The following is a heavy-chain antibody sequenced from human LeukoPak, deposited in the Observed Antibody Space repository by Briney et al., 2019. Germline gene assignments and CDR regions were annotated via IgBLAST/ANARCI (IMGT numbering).Heavy chain of an antibody. CDR3: ASYYDSSGYYSHYYYGMDV. CDR2: ISSSSSYI. J-gene: IGHJ6*02. D-gene: IGHD3-22*01. Sequence: GGSLRLSCAASGFTFSSHSMNWVRQAPGKGLEWVSSISSSSSYIYYADSVKGRFTISRDNAKNSLYLQMNSLRAEDTAVYYCASYYDSSGYYSHYYYGMDVWGQGTTVTVSS. V-gene: IGHV3-21*01. CDR1: GFTFSSHS.